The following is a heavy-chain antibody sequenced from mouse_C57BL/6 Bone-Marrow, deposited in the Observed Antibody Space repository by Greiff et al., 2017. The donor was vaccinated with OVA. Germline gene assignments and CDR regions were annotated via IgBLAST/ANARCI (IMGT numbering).Heavy chain of an antibody. D-gene: IGHD2-3*01. J-gene: IGHJ2*01. CDR2: IHPNSGST. CDR1: GYTFTSYW. Sequence: VQLQHPGAELVKPGASVKLSCKASGYTFTSYWMHWVKQRPGQGLEWIGMIHPNSGSTNYNEKFKSKATLTVDKSSSTAYMQLSSLTSEDSAVYYCARWLLGPFDYWGQGTTLTVSS. CDR3: ARWLLGPFDY. V-gene: IGHV1-64*01.